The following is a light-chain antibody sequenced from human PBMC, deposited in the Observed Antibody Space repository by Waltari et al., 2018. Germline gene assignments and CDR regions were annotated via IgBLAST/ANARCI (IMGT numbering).Light chain of an antibody. J-gene: IGLJ3*02. V-gene: IGLV2-14*03. CDR3: FSYRRSSTWV. CDR1: SSDVGGYDY. CDR2: DVT. Sequence: QSALTQPASVSGSPGQSITISCTGTSSDVGGYDYVSWYQQHPGKAPKLLIYDVTKRPSGVSNRFSGSKSANTASLTISGRQAEDEADYYCFSYRRSSTWVFGEGTKLTVL.